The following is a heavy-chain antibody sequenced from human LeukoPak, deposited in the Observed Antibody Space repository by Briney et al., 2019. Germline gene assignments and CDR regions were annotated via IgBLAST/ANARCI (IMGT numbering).Heavy chain of an antibody. CDR2: ISPDGSSR. J-gene: IGHJ4*02. Sequence: GGSLRLSCAASGVPFSSYWMHWVRQPPGKGLMWVSRISPDGSSRSYADSVKGRFIISRDNAMNTLSLQMNSLTAADTAVYYCARDGGLLPDNWGKGTLVTVSS. CDR1: GVPFSSYW. V-gene: IGHV3-74*01. D-gene: IGHD2-21*02. CDR3: ARDGGLLPDN.